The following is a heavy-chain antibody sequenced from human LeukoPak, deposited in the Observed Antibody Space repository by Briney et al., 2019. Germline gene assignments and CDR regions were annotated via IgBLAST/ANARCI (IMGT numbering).Heavy chain of an antibody. J-gene: IGHJ4*02. Sequence: GGSLRLSCAASGFTFSSYAMSWVRQAPGKGLEWVSYISSSSSTIYYADSVKGRFTISRDNAKNALYLQMNSLSAEDTAVYYCARDRSSGYYGSFDYWGQGTLVTVSS. V-gene: IGHV3-48*04. D-gene: IGHD3-10*01. CDR2: ISSSSSTI. CDR3: ARDRSSGYYGSFDY. CDR1: GFTFSSYA.